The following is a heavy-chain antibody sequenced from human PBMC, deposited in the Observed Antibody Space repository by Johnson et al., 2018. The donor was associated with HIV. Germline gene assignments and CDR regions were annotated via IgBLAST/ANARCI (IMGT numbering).Heavy chain of an antibody. CDR1: GFSFIDYA. CDR2: LWSDGSSK. D-gene: IGHD3-22*01. J-gene: IGHJ3*02. Sequence: QVQLVESGGGVVQPGRSLRLSCAASGFSFIDYAMIWVRQAPGKGLEWVAVLWSDGSSKYYADSVKGRFTISRDISNNTLYLQMNSLRAEDTAGYYCASVPMIVVLDGSFDIWGQGTMVTVSS. CDR3: ASVPMIVVLDGSFDI. V-gene: IGHV3-33*08.